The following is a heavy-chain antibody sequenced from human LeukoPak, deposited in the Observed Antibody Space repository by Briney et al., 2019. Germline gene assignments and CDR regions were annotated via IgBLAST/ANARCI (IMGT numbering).Heavy chain of an antibody. CDR3: ARDGAAAGTDNWFDP. J-gene: IGHJ5*02. V-gene: IGHV3-48*03. Sequence: GGSLILSCAASGFTFSSYEMNWVRQAAGKGLEWVSYISSSGSTIYYADSVKGRITISRDNAKNSLYLQMNSLRAEDTAVYYCARDGAAAGTDNWFDPWGQGTLVTVSS. D-gene: IGHD6-13*01. CDR2: ISSSGSTI. CDR1: GFTFSSYE.